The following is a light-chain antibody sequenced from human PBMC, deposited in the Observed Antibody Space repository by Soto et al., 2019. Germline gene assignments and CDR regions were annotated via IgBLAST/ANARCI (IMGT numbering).Light chain of an antibody. V-gene: IGLV2-14*01. CDR3: SSYTSSSTYV. CDR1: SSDVGGYNY. CDR2: EVS. Sequence: QSALTQPASVSGSPGQSITISCTGTSSDVGGYNYVSWYQQHPGKAPKLMIYEVSNRPSGVSNRFSGSKSGNTASLTISGLQAEDGADYYCSSYTSSSTYVFGTGTKPPS. J-gene: IGLJ1*01.